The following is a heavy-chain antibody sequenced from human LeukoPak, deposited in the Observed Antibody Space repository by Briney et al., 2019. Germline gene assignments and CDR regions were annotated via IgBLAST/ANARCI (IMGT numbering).Heavy chain of an antibody. V-gene: IGHV3-53*04. CDR3: ARDRRGEKDFDV. J-gene: IGHJ3*01. Sequence: GGSLRLSCAASGISVSNDYMSWVRQAPGKGLEWVSAIYADGYTRDAASVKGRFSISRHNSKNTVYLQMDNLRPEDTAVYYCARDRRGEKDFDVWGPGSMVTVSS. CDR2: IYADGYT. CDR1: GISVSNDY.